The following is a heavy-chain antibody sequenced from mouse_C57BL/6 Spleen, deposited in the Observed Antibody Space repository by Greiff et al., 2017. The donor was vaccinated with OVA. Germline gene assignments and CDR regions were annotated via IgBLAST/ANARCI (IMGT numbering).Heavy chain of an antibody. CDR1: GYSFTDYN. CDR3: AREEDAYYSNFRFAY. V-gene: IGHV1-39*01. Sequence: VQLQQSGPELVKPGASVKISCKASGYSFTDYNMNWVKQSNGKSLEWIGVINPNYGTTSYNQKFKGKATLTVDQSPSTAYMQLNSLTSEDSAVYYCAREEDAYYSNFRFAYWGQGTLVTVSA. CDR2: INPNYGTT. D-gene: IGHD2-5*01. J-gene: IGHJ3*01.